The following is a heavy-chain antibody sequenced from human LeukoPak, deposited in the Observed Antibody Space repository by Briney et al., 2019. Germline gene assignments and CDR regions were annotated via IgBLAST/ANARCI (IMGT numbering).Heavy chain of an antibody. V-gene: IGHV4-59*11. D-gene: IGHD3-10*01. J-gene: IGHJ6*02. CDR2: IYDSGST. CDR1: GDSINSLDL. Sequence: PSETLSLTCTVSGDSINSLDLWSWVRQPPGKGLEWIGYIYDSGSTNYNPSLKSRVTISVDTSKNQFSLKLSSVTAADMAVYYCARVGGTNYYYYGMDVWGQGTTVTVSS. CDR3: ARVGGTNYYYYGMDV.